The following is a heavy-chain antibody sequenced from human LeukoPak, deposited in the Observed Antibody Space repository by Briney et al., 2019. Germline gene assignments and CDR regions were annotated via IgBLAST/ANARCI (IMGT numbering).Heavy chain of an antibody. CDR2: IKHSGST. D-gene: IGHD4-11*01. Sequence: SETLSLTCAVYRGSFRGYYWSSIRHSPREGLGWIGEIKHSGSTNYNPSLKSRVTISVDTSKNQFSLKLSSVTAADTAVYYCARGFTNDDYSSSYYMDVWGKGTTVTVSS. V-gene: IGHV4-34*01. CDR1: RGSFRGYY. CDR3: ARGFTNDDYSSSYYMDV. J-gene: IGHJ6*03.